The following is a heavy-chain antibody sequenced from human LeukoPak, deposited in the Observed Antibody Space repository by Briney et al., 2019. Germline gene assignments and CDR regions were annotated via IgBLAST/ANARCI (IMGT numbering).Heavy chain of an antibody. CDR3: ARDYQGMDGWDQKLGSRYDAFDI. J-gene: IGHJ3*02. Sequence: GGSLRLSCAASGFTFSSYSMNWVRQAPGKGLEWVSSISSSSSYIYYADSVKGRFTISRDNAKNSLYLQMNSLRAEDTAVYYCARDYQGMDGWDQKLGSRYDAFDIWGQGTMVTVSS. CDR2: ISSSSSYI. D-gene: IGHD1-26*01. V-gene: IGHV3-21*01. CDR1: GFTFSSYS.